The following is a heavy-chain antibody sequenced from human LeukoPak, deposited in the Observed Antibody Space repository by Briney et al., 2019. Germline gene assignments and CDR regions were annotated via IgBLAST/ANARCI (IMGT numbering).Heavy chain of an antibody. D-gene: IGHD5-18*01. CDR2: IYSSGDT. Sequence: SETLSLTCTVSGGSISSFYWSWIRQPPGKGLEWIGYIYSSGDTNFNPSLKSRVTISVDTSKNQFSLKLTSVTAADTAVYFCARGGYSYGYYFAHWGQGTLVTVSS. J-gene: IGHJ4*02. V-gene: IGHV4-59*01. CDR3: ARGGYSYGYYFAH. CDR1: GGSISSFY.